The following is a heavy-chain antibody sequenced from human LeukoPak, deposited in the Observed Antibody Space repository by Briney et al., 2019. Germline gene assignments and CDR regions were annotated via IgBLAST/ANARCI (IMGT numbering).Heavy chain of an antibody. CDR2: ISYDGSNK. D-gene: IGHD6-6*01. CDR1: GFTFSSYA. J-gene: IGHJ3*02. Sequence: PGGSLRLSCAASGFTFSSYAMHWVRQAPGKGLEWVAVISYDGSNKYFAESVKGRFTISRDNSKKTLYLQMNSLRVEDTAIYYCARGSRSSSWGGGAFDIWGQGTAVTVSS. V-gene: IGHV3-30-3*01. CDR3: ARGSRSSSWGGGAFDI.